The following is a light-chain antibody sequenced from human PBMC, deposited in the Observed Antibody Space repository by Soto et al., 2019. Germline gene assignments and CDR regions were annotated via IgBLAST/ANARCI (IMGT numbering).Light chain of an antibody. CDR1: QGIRNY. Sequence: DIQMTQSPSSLSASVGDRVTITCRASQGIRNYVAWYQQIPGKAPKLLIYAASTLQPGVPSRCSGSGSGTDFTLNIDGLQPEDVATYSCPKYSSVPVFGPGTKVEIK. V-gene: IGKV1-27*01. CDR3: PKYSSVPV. CDR2: AAS. J-gene: IGKJ3*01.